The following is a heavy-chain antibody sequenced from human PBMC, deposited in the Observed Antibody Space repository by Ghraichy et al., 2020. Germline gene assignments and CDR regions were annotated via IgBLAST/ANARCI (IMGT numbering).Heavy chain of an antibody. Sequence: SQTLSLTCAVYGGAFGGDNWSWIRQSPGKGLEWIGEIYPGGSANYNPSLRSRVTISVDASQTQFSLRLTSVTAADTAIYYCARGRYCGGGSCYPRPSSFDSWGQGTLVTVSS. D-gene: IGHD2-15*01. CDR3: ARGRYCGGGSCYPRPSSFDS. CDR1: GGAFGGDN. V-gene: IGHV4-34*01. CDR2: IYPGGSA. J-gene: IGHJ4*02.